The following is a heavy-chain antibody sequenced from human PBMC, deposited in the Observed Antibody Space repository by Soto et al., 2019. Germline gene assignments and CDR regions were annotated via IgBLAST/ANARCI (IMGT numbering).Heavy chain of an antibody. V-gene: IGHV3-74*01. CDR3: VAGFGELGY. CDR1: GFSFSTYV. D-gene: IGHD3-10*01. CDR2: ISGDGSSL. Sequence: VQRVESGGGLVQPGGSLRLSCAASGFSFSTYVMNLVRHASGKGLEWVSRISGDGSSLSYADSVKGRFTISRDNARNTLYMQMNSLRAEDTAVYYCVAGFGELGYWGQGTLVTVSS. J-gene: IGHJ4*02.